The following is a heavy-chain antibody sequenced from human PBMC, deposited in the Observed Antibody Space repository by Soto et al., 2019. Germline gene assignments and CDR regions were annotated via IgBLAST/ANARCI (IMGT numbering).Heavy chain of an antibody. J-gene: IGHJ4*02. CDR2: ASYDGTYK. Sequence: QVELVESGGGVVRPGKSLTVSCTGSGFVFGGFGMHWVRQTPGKGLEWLGMASYDGTYKYFADSVKGRFTISRDNGMKQVYLQRDNVTLEDSALYYCARGGDVLDYWGRGTLVTVSS. V-gene: IGHV3-30*03. CDR3: ARGGDVLDY. D-gene: IGHD3-16*01. CDR1: GFVFGGFG.